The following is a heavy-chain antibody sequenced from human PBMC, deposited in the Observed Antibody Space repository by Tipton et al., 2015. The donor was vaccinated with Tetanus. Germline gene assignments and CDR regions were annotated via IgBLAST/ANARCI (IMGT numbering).Heavy chain of an antibody. Sequence: SLRLSCAASGFTFSSYGMHWVRQAPGKGLEWVAVISYDGSNKYYADSVKGRFTISRDNSKNTLYLQMNSLRAEDTAVYYCAPLKTMPLRWGQGTLVTVSS. CDR1: GFTFSSYG. CDR2: ISYDGSNK. V-gene: IGHV3-30*03. D-gene: IGHD2-2*01. J-gene: IGHJ4*02. CDR3: APLKTMPLR.